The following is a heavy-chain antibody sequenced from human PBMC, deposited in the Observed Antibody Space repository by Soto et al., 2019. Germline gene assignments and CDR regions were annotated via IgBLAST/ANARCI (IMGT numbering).Heavy chain of an antibody. CDR1: GGSISSYY. CDR2: IYYSGTT. CDR3: ARGSYYYDSSFLKPRNWFDP. V-gene: IGHV4-59*12. D-gene: IGHD3-22*01. Sequence: SETLSLTCTVSGGSISSYYWSWIRQPPGKGLEWIGYIYYSGTTYNNPSLNSRVTLSVDTSKNQFSLKLSSVTAADTAVYYCARGSYYYDSSFLKPRNWFDPWGQGTLVTVSS. J-gene: IGHJ5*02.